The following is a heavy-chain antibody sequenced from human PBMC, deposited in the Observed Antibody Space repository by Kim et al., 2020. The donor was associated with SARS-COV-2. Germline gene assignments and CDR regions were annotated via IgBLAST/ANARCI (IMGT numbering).Heavy chain of an antibody. Sequence: GGSLRLSCAASGFTFSSYGMHWVRQAPGKGLEWVAVISYDGSNKYYADSVKGRFTISRDNSKNTLYLQMNSLRAEDTAVYYCAKDWGPPYSSGYFVGDWGQGTLLTVSS. J-gene: IGHJ4*02. CDR3: AKDWGPPYSSGYFVGD. D-gene: IGHD3-22*01. V-gene: IGHV3-30*18. CDR2: ISYDGSNK. CDR1: GFTFSSYG.